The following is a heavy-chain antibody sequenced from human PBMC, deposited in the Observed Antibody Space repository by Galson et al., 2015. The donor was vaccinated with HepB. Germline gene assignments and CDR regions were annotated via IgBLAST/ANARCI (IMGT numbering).Heavy chain of an antibody. J-gene: IGHJ6*02. V-gene: IGHV6-1*01. CDR1: GDSVSSNSAA. Sequence: CAISGDSVSSNSAAWNWIRQSPSRGLEWLGRTYYRSKWYNDYAVSVKSRITINPDTSKNQFSLQLNSVTPEDTAVYYCARDPYYGSGSYYYYYGMDVWGQGTTVTVSS. D-gene: IGHD3-10*01. CDR2: TYYRSKWYN. CDR3: ARDPYYGSGSYYYYYGMDV.